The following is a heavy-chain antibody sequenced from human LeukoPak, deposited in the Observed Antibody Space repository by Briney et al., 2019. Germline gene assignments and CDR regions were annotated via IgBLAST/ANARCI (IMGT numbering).Heavy chain of an antibody. J-gene: IGHJ4*02. CDR2: IVVGSGNT. CDR3: AAPSRIQLDY. CDR1: GFTFSSSA. Sequence: SVKVSCKASGFTFSSSAVQWVRQSRGRRLEWIGWIVVGSGNTNYAQKFQERVTITRDVSTSTAYMELTSLRSEDTAVYHCAAPSRIQLDYWGQGTLVTVSS. D-gene: IGHD5-18*01. V-gene: IGHV1-58*01.